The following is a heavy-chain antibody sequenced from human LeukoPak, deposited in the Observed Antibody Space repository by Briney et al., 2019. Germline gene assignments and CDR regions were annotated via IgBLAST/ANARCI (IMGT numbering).Heavy chain of an antibody. CDR2: ISSSSSTI. CDR3: ASAYYGSGSYFLSYYFDY. CDR1: GFTFSSYS. V-gene: IGHV3-48*02. Sequence: GGSLRLSCAASGFTFSSYSMNWVRQAPGKGLEWVSYISSSSSTIYYADSVKGRFTISRDNAKNSLYLQMNSLRDEDTAVYCCASAYYGSGSYFLSYYFDYWGQGTLVTVSS. D-gene: IGHD3-10*01. J-gene: IGHJ4*02.